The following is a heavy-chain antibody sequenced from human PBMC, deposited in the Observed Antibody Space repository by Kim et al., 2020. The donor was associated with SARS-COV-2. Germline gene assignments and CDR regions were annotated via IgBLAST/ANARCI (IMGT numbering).Heavy chain of an antibody. CDR3: ASDSSWYVSSFDY. CDR2: INAGNGNT. V-gene: IGHV1-3*01. J-gene: IGHJ4*02. D-gene: IGHD6-13*01. CDR1: GYTFTSYA. Sequence: ASVKVSCKASGYTFTSYAMHWVRQAPGQRLEWMGWINAGNGNTKYSQKFRGRVTITRDTSASTAYMELSSLRSEDTAVYYCASDSSWYVSSFDYWGQGTLVTVSS.